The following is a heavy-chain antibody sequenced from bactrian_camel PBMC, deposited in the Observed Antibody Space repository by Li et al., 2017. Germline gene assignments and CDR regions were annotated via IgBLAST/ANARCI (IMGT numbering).Heavy chain of an antibody. CDR2: ISAGATGH. V-gene: IGHV3S40*01. CDR3: ANGYSAGGGY. J-gene: IGHJ6*01. CDR1: GFIFSTYA. Sequence: VESGGGVVQPGGSLRLSCAASGFIFSTYAMSWLRQAPGKGLEWVSAISAGATGHAHRDSVKGRFTISRDNAKNTVYLQLTSLKTEDTALYYCANGYSAGGGYWGLGTQVTVS. D-gene: IGHD3*01.